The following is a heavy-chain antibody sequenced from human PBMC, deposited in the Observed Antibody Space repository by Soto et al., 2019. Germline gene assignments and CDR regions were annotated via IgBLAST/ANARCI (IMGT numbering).Heavy chain of an antibody. V-gene: IGHV3-30-3*01. CDR1: GFTFSSYA. Sequence: QVQLVESGGGVVQPGRSLRLSCAASGFTFSSYAMHWVRQAPGKGLEWVAVISYDGSNKYYADSVKGRFTISRDSSKNTLYLQMNSLRAGDTAVYYCARGGSSGWYNDYWGQGTLVTVSS. J-gene: IGHJ4*02. CDR3: ARGGSSGWYNDY. D-gene: IGHD6-19*01. CDR2: ISYDGSNK.